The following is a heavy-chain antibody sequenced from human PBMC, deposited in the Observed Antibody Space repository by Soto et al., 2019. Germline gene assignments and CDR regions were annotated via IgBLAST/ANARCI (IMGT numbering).Heavy chain of an antibody. J-gene: IGHJ4*02. CDR3: AHRGGATVGLYYFDY. V-gene: IGHV2-5*01. Sequence: KSGPTLVNPTQTLTLTCTFSGFSLSTPGVGVNWIRQPPGKALEWLALIYWHDDKRYSPSLKSRLTITKDTSKNQVVLTMANMDPVDTATYYCAHRGGATVGLYYFDYWGQGXLVTVYS. D-gene: IGHD3-16*01. CDR2: IYWHDDK. CDR1: GFSLSTPGVG.